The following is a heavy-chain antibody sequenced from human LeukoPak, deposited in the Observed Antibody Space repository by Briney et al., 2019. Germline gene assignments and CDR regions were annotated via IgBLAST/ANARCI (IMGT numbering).Heavy chain of an antibody. CDR3: ARGRFDYYDSSGYYRPREYYSYYYYMDV. V-gene: IGHV4-59*01. CDR2: ISCSGSI. Sequence: PSETLSLTCAASGFSISSYCLTWVRQPPGKGLEWIAYISCSGSINYNASLKSRVTISVDTSKNQFSLKLSSVTAADTDAYYCARGRFDYYDSSGYYRPREYYSYYYYMDVWGKGTTVSIS. CDR1: GFSISSYC. J-gene: IGHJ6*03. D-gene: IGHD3-22*01.